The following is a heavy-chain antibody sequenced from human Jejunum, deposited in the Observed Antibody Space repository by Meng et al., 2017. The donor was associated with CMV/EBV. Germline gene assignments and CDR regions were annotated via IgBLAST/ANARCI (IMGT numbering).Heavy chain of an antibody. D-gene: IGHD2-2*01. J-gene: IGHJ6*02. CDR2: ISYDGSNQ. V-gene: IGHV3-30-3*01. CDR1: SYA. CDR3: VRAEGVVVPAAILFYYAMDV. Sequence: SYAMHWVRQAPGKGLEWVAIISYDGSNQCYADPVKGRFTISRDNSKNTLYLQMNSLRVEDTAVYFCVRAEGVVVPAAILFYYAMDVWGQGTTVTVSS.